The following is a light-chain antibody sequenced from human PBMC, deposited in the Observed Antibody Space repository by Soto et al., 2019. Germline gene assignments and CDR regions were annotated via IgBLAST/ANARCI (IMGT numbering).Light chain of an antibody. J-gene: IGKJ2*01. CDR2: GTS. V-gene: IGKV3-15*01. CDR1: QNVGRN. Sequence: EIVMTQSPDTLSVSPGERATLSCRASQNVGRNVAWYQQRPGQAPRLLIHGTSTRAADIPARFSGSVSGTEVTLTIKCPQAEDFVIYYCQQDKNWPPMSTFGQGTKLEMK. CDR3: QQDKNWPPMST.